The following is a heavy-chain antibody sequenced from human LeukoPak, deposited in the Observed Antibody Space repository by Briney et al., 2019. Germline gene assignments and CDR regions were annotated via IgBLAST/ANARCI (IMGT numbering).Heavy chain of an antibody. Sequence: SETLSLTCTVSGGSVSSGSYYWSWIRQPPGKGLEWIGYIYYSGSTYYNPSLKSRVTISVDTSKNQFSLKLSSVTAADTAVYYCAREDYDGSYYYYGMDVWGQGTTVTVSS. V-gene: IGHV4-61*01. J-gene: IGHJ6*02. CDR3: AREDYDGSYYYYGMDV. CDR2: IYYSGST. D-gene: IGHD3-16*01. CDR1: GGSVSSGSYY.